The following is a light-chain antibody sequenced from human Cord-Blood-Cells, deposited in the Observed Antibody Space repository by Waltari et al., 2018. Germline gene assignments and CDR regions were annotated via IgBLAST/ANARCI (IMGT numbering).Light chain of an antibody. CDR2: AAS. CDR3: QQRSNWPLT. J-gene: IGKJ4*01. CDR1: QSVSSY. V-gene: IGKV3-11*01. Sequence: IVLTQSPATLSLSPGERATLSCSASQSVSSYLAWYQQKPGQAPRLLIYAASNRATCIPARFSGSGSGTDCTLTISSLEPEDFAVYYCQQRSNWPLTFGGGTKVEIK.